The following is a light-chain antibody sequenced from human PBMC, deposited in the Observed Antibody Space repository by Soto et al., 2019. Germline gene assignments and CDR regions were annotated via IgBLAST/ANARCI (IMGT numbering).Light chain of an antibody. CDR2: KAS. V-gene: IGKV1-5*03. J-gene: IGKJ1*01. Sequence: DIQMTQSPSTLSGSVGDRVTITCRASQTISSWLAWYQQKPGKAPKLLIYKASTLKSGXPSRFIGSGSGTEFTLNFSSLQSDDFATYYGQHHKSYSQAVGQGTTAGIK. CDR1: QTISSW. CDR3: QHHKSYSQA.